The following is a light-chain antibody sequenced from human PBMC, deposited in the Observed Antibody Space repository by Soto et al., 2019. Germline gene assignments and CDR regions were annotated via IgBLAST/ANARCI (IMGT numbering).Light chain of an antibody. J-gene: IGLJ2*01. CDR2: DVG. Sequence: QSVLTQPASVSGSPGQSITISCTGTSSDVGGLNFVSWYQQHPGKAPKLMIYDVGNRPSGVSSRFSGSKSGNTASLTISGLQAEDEADYYCSSDTSSSTVVVFGGGTKVTVL. CDR1: SSDVGGLNF. CDR3: SSDTSSSTVVV. V-gene: IGLV2-14*01.